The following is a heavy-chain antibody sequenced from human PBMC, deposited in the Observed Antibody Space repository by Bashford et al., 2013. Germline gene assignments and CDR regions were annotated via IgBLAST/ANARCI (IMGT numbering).Heavy chain of an antibody. CDR1: GYTFTGYY. D-gene: IGHD3-3*01. J-gene: IGHJ6*02. CDR2: INPNSGGT. CDR3: ARESYDFWSGSRQGMDV. Sequence: ASVKVSCKASGYTFTGYYMHWVRQAPGQGLEWMGWINPNSGGTNYAQKFQGWVTMTRDTSISTAYMELSRLRSDDTAVYYCARESYDFWSGSRQGMDVWGQGTTVTVSS. V-gene: IGHV1-2*04.